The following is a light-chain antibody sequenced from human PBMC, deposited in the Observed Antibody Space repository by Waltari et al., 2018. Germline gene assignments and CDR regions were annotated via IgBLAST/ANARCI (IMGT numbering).Light chain of an antibody. J-gene: IGLJ1*01. CDR2: EVT. Sequence: QSGLAQPASASGSPGQSINITCTGTSSDVGNSNLSSWYQQRPGKAPRLLIYEVTKRAPVTSDRFSASKSGNTASLSISGLQAQEDEADYYCCSYVGLGTYVFGTGTKVTV. CDR1: SSDVGNSNL. V-gene: IGLV2-23*02. CDR3: CSYVGLGTYV.